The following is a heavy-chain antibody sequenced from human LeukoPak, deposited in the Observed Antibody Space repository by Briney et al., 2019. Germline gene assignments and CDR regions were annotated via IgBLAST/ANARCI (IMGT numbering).Heavy chain of an antibody. Sequence: GGSLRLSCAATGFTFNSYYWMHWVRQAPGKGLVWVSRINPDGSDTSYADSVKGRFTISRDNAKNTLYLQMNSLRAEDTAVYYCARESRNALDVWGKGTTVTVSS. J-gene: IGHJ6*04. V-gene: IGHV3-74*01. CDR3: ARESRNALDV. CDR1: GFTFNSYYW. CDR2: INPDGSDT.